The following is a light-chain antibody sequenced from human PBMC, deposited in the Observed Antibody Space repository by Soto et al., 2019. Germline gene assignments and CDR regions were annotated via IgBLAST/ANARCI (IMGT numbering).Light chain of an antibody. CDR3: CSYAGSSIVV. Sequence: QSALTQPASVSRSPGQSITISCTGTSSDVGSYNFVSWYQQHPGKAPKLMIYEGSKRPSGVSNRFSGSKSGNTASLTISGLQAEDEADYYCCSYAGSSIVVFGGGTKLTV. J-gene: IGLJ2*01. CDR2: EGS. CDR1: SSDVGSYNF. V-gene: IGLV2-23*01.